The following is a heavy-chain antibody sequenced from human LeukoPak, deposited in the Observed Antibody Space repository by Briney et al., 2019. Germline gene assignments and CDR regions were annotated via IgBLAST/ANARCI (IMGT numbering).Heavy chain of an antibody. CDR3: ARHVTISGPYDASDT. CDR2: IYYSGGT. CDR1: GDSISSYY. D-gene: IGHD5-24*01. V-gene: IGHV4-59*08. Sequence: SETLSLTCTVSGDSISSYYWSWIRQPPGKGLEWIGYIYYSGGTDYNPSLKGRVTISVDTSKNQSSLKLRSVTAADTAVYYCARHVTISGPYDASDTWGQGTMVTVSP. J-gene: IGHJ3*02.